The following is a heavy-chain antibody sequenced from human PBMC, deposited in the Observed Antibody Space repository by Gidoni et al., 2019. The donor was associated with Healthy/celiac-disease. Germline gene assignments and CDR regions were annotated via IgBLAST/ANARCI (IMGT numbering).Heavy chain of an antibody. CDR3: ARGLRYFDWWAYYFDY. D-gene: IGHD3-9*01. J-gene: IGHJ4*02. CDR2: IYYSGST. CDR1: GGSISSSSYY. V-gene: IGHV4-39*01. Sequence: QLQLQESGPGLVKPSETLSLTCTVSGGSISSSSYYWGWIRQPPGKGLEWIGSIYYSGSTYYNPSLKSRVTISVDTSKNQFSLKLSSVTAADTAVYYCARGLRYFDWWAYYFDYWGQGTLVTVSS.